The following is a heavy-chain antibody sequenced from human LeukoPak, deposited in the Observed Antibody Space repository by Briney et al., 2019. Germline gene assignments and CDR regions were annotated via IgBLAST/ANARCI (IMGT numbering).Heavy chain of an antibody. CDR3: ARGGDTAMAKDAFDI. Sequence: SVKVSCKASGGTFSSYAISWVRQAPGQGLEWMGGIIPIFGTANYAQKFQGRVTITADESTSTAYMELSSLRSEDTAVYYCARGGDTAMAKDAFDIWGQGTMVTVSS. CDR1: GGTFSSYA. V-gene: IGHV1-69*13. D-gene: IGHD5-18*01. J-gene: IGHJ3*02. CDR2: IIPIFGTA.